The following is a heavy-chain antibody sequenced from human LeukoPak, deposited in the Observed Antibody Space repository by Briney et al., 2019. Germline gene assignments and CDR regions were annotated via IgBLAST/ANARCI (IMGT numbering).Heavy chain of an antibody. J-gene: IGHJ3*02. CDR2: ISAYNGNT. Sequence: GASVKVSCKASGYTFTSYGISWVRQAPGQGLEWMGWISAYNGNTNYAQKLQGSVTITKDTSATTAYMELSSLRSEDTAVYYCARGPYYGGAFDIWGQGTMVTVSS. CDR1: GYTFTSYG. D-gene: IGHD4-23*01. V-gene: IGHV1-18*01. CDR3: ARGPYYGGAFDI.